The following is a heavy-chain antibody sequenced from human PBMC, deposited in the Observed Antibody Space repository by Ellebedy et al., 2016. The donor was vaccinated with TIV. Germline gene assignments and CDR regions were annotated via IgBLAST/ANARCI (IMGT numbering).Heavy chain of an antibody. D-gene: IGHD4-17*01. J-gene: IGHJ5*02. CDR3: ARDTQIPGLAVRGSHWFDP. CDR2: INFSGRT. V-gene: IGHV4-39*07. Sequence: SETLSLTCTVSGGSISSSSYYWVWLRQPPGKGLEWIGSINFSGRTYYNPSLKSRVTISVDTSKNQFSLNLSSVTAADTAVYYCARDTQIPGLAVRGSHWFDPWGQGTLVTVSS. CDR1: GGSISSSSYY.